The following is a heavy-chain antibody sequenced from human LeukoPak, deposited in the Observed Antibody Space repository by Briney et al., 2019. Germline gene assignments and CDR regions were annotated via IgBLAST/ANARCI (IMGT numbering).Heavy chain of an antibody. D-gene: IGHD6-13*01. V-gene: IGHV4-39*07. CDR3: ARGRRSSSWYVWNWFDP. CDR1: GCSISSSSYY. J-gene: IGHJ5*02. Sequence: SETLSLTCTVSGCSISSSSYYWGWIRQPPGKGLEWIGSIYYSGSTYYNPSLKSRVTISVDTSKNQFSLKLSSVTAADTAVYYCARGRRSSSWYVWNWFDPWGQGTLVTVSS. CDR2: IYYSGST.